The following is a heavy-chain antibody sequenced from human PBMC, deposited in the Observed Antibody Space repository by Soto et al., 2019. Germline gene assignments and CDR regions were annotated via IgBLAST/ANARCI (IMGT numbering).Heavy chain of an antibody. CDR1: GGSISSYY. D-gene: IGHD3-16*01. CDR2: IYYSGST. V-gene: IGHV4-59*01. J-gene: IGHJ5*02. CDR3: ARDRLRFWFDP. Sequence: PSETLSLTCTVSGGSISSYYWSWIRQPPGKGLEWIGYIYYSGSTNYNPSLKSRVTISVDTSKNQFSPKLSSVTAADTAVYYCARDRLRFWFDPWGQGTLVTVSS.